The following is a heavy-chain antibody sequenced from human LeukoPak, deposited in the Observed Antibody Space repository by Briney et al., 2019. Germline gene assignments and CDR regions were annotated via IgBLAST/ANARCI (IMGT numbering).Heavy chain of an antibody. J-gene: IGHJ5*02. CDR2: ISAYNGNT. Sequence: ASVKVSCKASGYSFTSYGISWVRQAPGQGLEWMGWISAYNGNTNYAQKLQGRVTMTTDTSTITAYMELRSLRSDDTAVYYCARVIAAAENWFDPWGQGTLVTVSS. CDR1: GYSFTSYG. D-gene: IGHD6-13*01. V-gene: IGHV1-18*01. CDR3: ARVIAAAENWFDP.